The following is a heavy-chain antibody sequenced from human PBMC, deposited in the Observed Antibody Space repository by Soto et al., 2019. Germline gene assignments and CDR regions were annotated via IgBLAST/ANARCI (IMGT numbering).Heavy chain of an antibody. CDR2: IYYSGST. Sequence: QVQLQESGPGLVKPSETLSLTCTVSGGSISSYYWSWIRQPPGKGLEWIGYIYYSGSTNYNPSLKSRVTISVDTSKNLFSLKLSSVTAADTAVYYCARRRELRDYFDYWGQGTLVTVSS. CDR1: GGSISSYY. V-gene: IGHV4-59*08. D-gene: IGHD1-26*01. J-gene: IGHJ4*02. CDR3: ARRRELRDYFDY.